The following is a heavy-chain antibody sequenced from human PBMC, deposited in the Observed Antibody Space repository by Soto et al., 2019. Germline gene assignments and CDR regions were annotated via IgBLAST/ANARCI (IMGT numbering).Heavy chain of an antibody. D-gene: IGHD6-19*01. Sequence: QVQLQESGPGPMKPSGTLSLTCAVSGGSISTNWWSWVRQPPGKGLEWIGEIYHSGSTNYNPSLKNRVTMSVDKSQNHLSLNLNSVTAADTAVYYCARHIAVSGTRGFDFWGQGTLVTDSS. CDR2: IYHSGST. CDR3: ARHIAVSGTRGFDF. CDR1: GGSISTNW. J-gene: IGHJ4*02. V-gene: IGHV4-4*02.